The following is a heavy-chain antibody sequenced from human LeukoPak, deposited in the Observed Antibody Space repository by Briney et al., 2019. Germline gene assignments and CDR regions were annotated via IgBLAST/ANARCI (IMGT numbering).Heavy chain of an antibody. D-gene: IGHD3-16*02. CDR3: ARENPTYPYVWGSYRYSGYLDY. Sequence: SETLSLTCAVSGGSISSSNWWSWVRQPPGKGLEWIGEIYHSGSTNYNPSLKSRVTISVDKSKNQFSLKLSSVTAADTAVYYCARENPTYPYVWGSYRYSGYLDYWGQGTLVTVSS. CDR1: GGSISSSNW. J-gene: IGHJ4*02. CDR2: IYHSGST. V-gene: IGHV4-4*02.